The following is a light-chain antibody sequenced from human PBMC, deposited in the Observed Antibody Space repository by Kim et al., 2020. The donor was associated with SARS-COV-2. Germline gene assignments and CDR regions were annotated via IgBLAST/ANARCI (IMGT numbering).Light chain of an antibody. CDR3: SAWDYSVNAWV. CDR2: RNN. J-gene: IGLJ3*02. Sequence: RQTATLTCTGDSNNVGNEGAAWLQQHQGHPPKLLFYRNNERPSGISERLSASRSGNTASLTITGLQPEDEADYYCSAWDYSVNAWVFGGGTKLTVL. V-gene: IGLV10-54*01. CDR1: SNNVGNEG.